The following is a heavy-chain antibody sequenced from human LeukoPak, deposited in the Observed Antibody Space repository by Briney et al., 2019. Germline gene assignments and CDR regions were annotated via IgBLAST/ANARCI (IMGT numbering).Heavy chain of an antibody. V-gene: IGHV4-39*07. J-gene: IGHJ5*02. Sequence: KPSETLSLTCSVSSGSIISNNDYWGWIRQPPGKGLEWIGYIYYSGSTYYNPSLKSRVTISVDTSKNQFSLKLSSVTAADTAVYYCARDRGGVSRYGDYVIWFDPWGQGTLVTVSS. CDR2: IYYSGST. CDR1: SGSIISNNDY. D-gene: IGHD4-17*01. CDR3: ARDRGGVSRYGDYVIWFDP.